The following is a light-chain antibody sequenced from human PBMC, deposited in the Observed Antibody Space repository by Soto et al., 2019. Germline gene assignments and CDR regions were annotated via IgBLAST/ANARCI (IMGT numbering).Light chain of an antibody. CDR2: GAS. CDR3: QQYGSSYT. J-gene: IGKJ2*01. V-gene: IGKV3-20*01. Sequence: VVLTQSPATLSVSPGERVTLSCRASQTIRDNYLAWYQQKPGQAPRLLIYGASGRATGIPDRFSGSGSGTEFTLTISSLQSGDLAVYYCQQYGSSYTFGQGTKLEIK. CDR1: QTIRDNY.